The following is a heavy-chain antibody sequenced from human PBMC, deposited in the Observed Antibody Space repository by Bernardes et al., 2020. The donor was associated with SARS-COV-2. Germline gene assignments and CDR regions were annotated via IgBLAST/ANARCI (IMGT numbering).Heavy chain of an antibody. CDR1: GFTFSSYG. D-gene: IGHD3-3*01. Sequence: GGSLRLSCAASGFTFSSYGMHWVRQAPGKGLEWVAVISYDGSNKYYADSVKGRFTISRDNSKNTLYLQMNSLRAEDTAVYYCAKDRQYYDFWSGYLSRPETYYYYYGMDVWGQGTTVTVSS. CDR2: ISYDGSNK. J-gene: IGHJ6*02. CDR3: AKDRQYYDFWSGYLSRPETYYYYYGMDV. V-gene: IGHV3-30*18.